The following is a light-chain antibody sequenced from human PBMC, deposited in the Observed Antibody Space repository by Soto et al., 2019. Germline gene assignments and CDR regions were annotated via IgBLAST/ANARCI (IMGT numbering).Light chain of an antibody. V-gene: IGLV2-14*01. Sequence: QSALTQPASVSGSPGQSITISCAGTMRDVGAYNLVSWYQQHPGRAPQLIIYEVRNRPSGISFRFSGSKYCNTAYLTISGLQAEDEADYYCSSYTSKSSLIFGGGTQLTVL. CDR3: SSYTSKSSLI. CDR1: MRDVGAYNL. CDR2: EVR. J-gene: IGLJ2*01.